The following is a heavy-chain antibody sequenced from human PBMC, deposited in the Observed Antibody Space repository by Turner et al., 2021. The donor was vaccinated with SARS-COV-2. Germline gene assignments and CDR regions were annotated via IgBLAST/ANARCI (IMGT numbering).Heavy chain of an antibody. J-gene: IGHJ4*02. CDR3: ARDSGDFDY. D-gene: IGHD3-10*01. Sequence: VQLLESGGGLIQPGGSLRLSCAASGFTFSSYVMHWVRQAPGKGLEWVAVISYDGSNKYYADSVKGRFTISRDNSKNTLYLQMNSLRAEDTAVYYCARDSGDFDYWGQGTLVTVSS. CDR1: GFTFSSYV. CDR2: ISYDGSNK. V-gene: IGHV3-30-3*01.